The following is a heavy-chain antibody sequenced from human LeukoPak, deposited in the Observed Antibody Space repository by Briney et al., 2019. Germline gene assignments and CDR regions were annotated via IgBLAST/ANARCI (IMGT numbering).Heavy chain of an antibody. D-gene: IGHD3-16*01. J-gene: IGHJ3*02. V-gene: IGHV3-73*01. CDR3: GGGGAADI. CDR2: IRSKTNNYAT. Sequence: GGSLRLSCAASGFTFSGSAMHWVRQASGKGLEWVGRIRSKTNNYATAYAASVKGRFTISRDDSKNTAYLQMSSLKTEDTAVCYCGGGGAADIWGQGTMVTVSS. CDR1: GFTFSGSA.